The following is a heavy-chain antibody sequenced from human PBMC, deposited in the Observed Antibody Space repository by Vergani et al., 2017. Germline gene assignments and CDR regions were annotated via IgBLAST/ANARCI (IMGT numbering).Heavy chain of an antibody. CDR1: GASIRSSNYY. CDR3: ARVWGYCSSTSCYQYYFDY. D-gene: IGHD2-2*01. J-gene: IGHJ4*02. CDR2: IYYSGST. Sequence: QLQLQESGPGLVKPSATLSLTCSVSGASIRSSNYYWGWIRQPPGKGLEWIASIYYSGSTYYNPSLKSRVTISVDTSKNQFSLKLSSVTAADTAVYYCARVWGYCSSTSCYQYYFDYWGQGTLVTVSS. V-gene: IGHV4-39*07.